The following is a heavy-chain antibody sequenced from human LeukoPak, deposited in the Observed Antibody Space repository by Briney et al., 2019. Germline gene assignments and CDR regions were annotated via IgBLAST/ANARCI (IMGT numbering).Heavy chain of an antibody. Sequence: SETLSLTCAVYGGSFSGYYWSWIRQPPGKGLEWIGEINHSGSTNYNPSLKSRVTISVDTSKNQFSLKLSSVTAADTAVYYCARGGHSSSSPYFDYWGQGTLVTVSS. D-gene: IGHD6-6*01. CDR3: ARGGHSSSSPYFDY. V-gene: IGHV4-34*01. J-gene: IGHJ4*02. CDR1: GGSFSGYY. CDR2: INHSGST.